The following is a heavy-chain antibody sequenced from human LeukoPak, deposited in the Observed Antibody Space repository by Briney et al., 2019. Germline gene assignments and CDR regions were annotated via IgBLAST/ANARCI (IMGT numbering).Heavy chain of an antibody. CDR1: GFTVTNYA. CDR2: LYSRGTST. V-gene: IGHV3-64*04. D-gene: IGHD2-2*01. CDR3: AREGCSSTSCYYFQH. J-gene: IGHJ1*01. Sequence: GGSLRLSCLASGFTVTNYAMHWVRQAPGKGLDYVSVLYSRGTSTYYADSVKGRFTVSRDSSKNTLYLQMNSLRAEDTAVYYCAREGCSSTSCYYFQHWGQGTLVTVSS.